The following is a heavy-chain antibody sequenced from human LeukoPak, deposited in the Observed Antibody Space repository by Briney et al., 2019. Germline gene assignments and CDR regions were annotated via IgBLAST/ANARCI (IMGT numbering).Heavy chain of an antibody. CDR2: ISYDGSNK. CDR3: AVLAVAGTMIDY. CDR1: GFTFSSYA. Sequence: GGSLRLSCAASGFTFSSYAMHWVRQAPGKGLEWVAVISYDGSNKYYADSVKGRFTISRDNSRNTLYLQMNSLRAEDTAVYYCAVLAVAGTMIDYWGQGTLVTVSS. D-gene: IGHD6-19*01. J-gene: IGHJ4*02. V-gene: IGHV3-30-3*01.